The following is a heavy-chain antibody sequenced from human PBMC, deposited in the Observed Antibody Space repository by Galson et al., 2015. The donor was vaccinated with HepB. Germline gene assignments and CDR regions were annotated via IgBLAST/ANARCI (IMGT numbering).Heavy chain of an antibody. V-gene: IGHV6-1*01. CDR1: GDSVSSNSAA. D-gene: IGHD5-12*01. CDR2: TYYRSKWYN. Sequence: CAISGDSVSSNSAAWNWIRQSPSRGLEWLGRTYYRSKWYNDYAVSVKSRMTINPDTSKNQFSLQLNSVTPEDTAVYYCASSGYSGSLGYYYGMDVWGQGTTVTVSS. CDR3: ASSGYSGSLGYYYGMDV. J-gene: IGHJ6*02.